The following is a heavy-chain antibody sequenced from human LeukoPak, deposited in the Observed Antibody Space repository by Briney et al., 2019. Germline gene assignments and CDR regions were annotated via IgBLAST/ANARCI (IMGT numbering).Heavy chain of an antibody. CDR1: GFTFSSYA. Sequence: PGGSLRLSCAASGFTFSSYAMSWVRQAPGKGLEWVSAISGSGGSTYYADSVKGRFTISRDNSKNTLYLQMNSLRAEDTAVYYCATGQTWFGGYVSENYWGQGTLVTVSS. CDR2: ISGSGGST. V-gene: IGHV3-23*01. CDR3: ATGQTWFGGYVSENY. D-gene: IGHD3-10*01. J-gene: IGHJ4*02.